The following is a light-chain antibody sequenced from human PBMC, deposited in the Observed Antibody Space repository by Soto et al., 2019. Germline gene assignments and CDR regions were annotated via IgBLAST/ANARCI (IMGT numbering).Light chain of an antibody. CDR2: DVN. Sequence: QSALTQPASVSGSPGQSITISCTGTSSDVGGYNYVSWYQQHPGKAPKLMIYDVNNRPSGVSNRFSGSKSGNTASLTISGLQAEDDADYYCSSYTGSSTLLVFGGGTKLTVL. J-gene: IGLJ2*01. CDR3: SSYTGSSTLLV. CDR1: SSDVGGYNY. V-gene: IGLV2-14*01.